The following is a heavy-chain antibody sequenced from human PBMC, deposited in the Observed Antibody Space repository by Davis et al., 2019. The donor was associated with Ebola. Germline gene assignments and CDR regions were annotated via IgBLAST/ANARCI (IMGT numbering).Heavy chain of an antibody. D-gene: IGHD5-18*01. CDR3: ASGYSYGYNGY. J-gene: IGHJ4*02. CDR2: INHSGST. V-gene: IGHV4-34*01. Sequence: PSETLSLTCAVYGGSFSGYYWSWIRQPPGKGLEWIGEINHSGSTNYNPSLKSRVTISVDTSKNQFSLKLSSVTAADTAVYYCASGYSYGYNGYWGQGTLVTVSS. CDR1: GGSFSGYY.